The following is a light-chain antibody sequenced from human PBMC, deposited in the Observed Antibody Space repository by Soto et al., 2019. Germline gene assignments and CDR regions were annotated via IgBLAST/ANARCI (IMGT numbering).Light chain of an antibody. Sequence: EIVLTQSPGTLSLSPGERATLSCRASQSVSSMYLAWYQQKPGQAPGLLIYGASSRATGIPDRFSGSGSGTAFTLTISTLEAEDFAVYYCQQYGNPSWKFSQGTKVQIK. V-gene: IGKV3-20*01. J-gene: IGKJ1*01. CDR1: QSVSSMY. CDR2: GAS. CDR3: QQYGNPSWK.